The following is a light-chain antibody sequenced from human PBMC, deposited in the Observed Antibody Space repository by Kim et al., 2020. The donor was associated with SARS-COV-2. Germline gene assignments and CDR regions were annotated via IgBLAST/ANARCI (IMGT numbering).Light chain of an antibody. CDR2: RDT. V-gene: IGLV3-9*01. J-gene: IGLJ2*01. CDR1: NIGNKN. CDR3: QVWDSSIGV. Sequence: SYELTQPLSVSVALGQTARITCGANNIGNKNVYWYQQKPGQAPILVIYRDTNRPSGIPERFSGPNSGNTATLTISRAQAGDESDYYCQVWDSSIGVFGGGTQLTVL.